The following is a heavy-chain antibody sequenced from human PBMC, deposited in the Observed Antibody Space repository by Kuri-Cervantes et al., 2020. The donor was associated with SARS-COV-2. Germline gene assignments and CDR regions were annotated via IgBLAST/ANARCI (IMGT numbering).Heavy chain of an antibody. J-gene: IGHJ4*02. CDR2: IYYSGST. CDR3: ARGPSRGCSGGSCYWFYFDY. Sequence: SETLSLTCTVSDGSISSGGYYWSWIRQHPGKGLEWIGYIYYSGSTYYNPSLKSRVTISVDTSKNQFSLKLSPVTAADTAVYYCARGPSRGCSGGSCYWFYFDYWGQGTLVTVSS. CDR1: DGSISSGGYY. V-gene: IGHV4-31*03. D-gene: IGHD2-15*01.